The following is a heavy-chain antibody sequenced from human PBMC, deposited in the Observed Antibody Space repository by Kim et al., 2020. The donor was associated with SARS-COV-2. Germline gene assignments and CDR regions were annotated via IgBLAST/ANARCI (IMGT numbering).Heavy chain of an antibody. J-gene: IGHJ4*02. CDR2: IKSQSDGGTA. CDR1: GIPFSDAW. Sequence: GGSLRLSCVVSGIPFSDAWFNWVRQSPGKGLEWVGSIKSQSDGGTADLAAPVKGRFAISRDDSKNTLYLLMNSLRTDDSAVYYCTTVSMRWGQGTLVTVSS. V-gene: IGHV3-15*01. D-gene: IGHD2-2*01. CDR3: TTVSMR.